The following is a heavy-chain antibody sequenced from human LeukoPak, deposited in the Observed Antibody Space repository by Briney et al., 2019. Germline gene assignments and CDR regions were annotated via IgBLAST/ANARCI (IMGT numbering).Heavy chain of an antibody. V-gene: IGHV1-2*06. CDR3: ARWPVGFGKYYYDSSGYYQGS. D-gene: IGHD3-22*01. J-gene: IGHJ4*02. CDR1: GYTFTGYY. CDR2: INPNSGGT. Sequence: GASVKVSCKASGYTFTGYYMHWVRQAPGQGLECMGRINPNSGGTNYAQKFQGRVTMTRDTSISTAYMELSRLRSDDTAVYYCARWPVGFGKYYYDSSGYYQGSWGQGTLVTVSS.